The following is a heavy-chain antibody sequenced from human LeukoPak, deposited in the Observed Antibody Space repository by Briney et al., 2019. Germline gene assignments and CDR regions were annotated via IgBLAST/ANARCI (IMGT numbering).Heavy chain of an antibody. D-gene: IGHD3-10*01. V-gene: IGHV3-23*01. J-gene: IGHJ5*02. Sequence: PGGSLRLSCAASGFTFSNYGXSWVRQAXGXXXXXXXAIWGSGDSTYYADSVKGRFTISRDNSKNTLHLQMKSLRAEDTAVYYCASHYGSGRSNWLDPLGQGTLVTVSS. CDR2: IWGSGDST. CDR3: ASHYGSGRSNWLDP. CDR1: GFTFSNYG.